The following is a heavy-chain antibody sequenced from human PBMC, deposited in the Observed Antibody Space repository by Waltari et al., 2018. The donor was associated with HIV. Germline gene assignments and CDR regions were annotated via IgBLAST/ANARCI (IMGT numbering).Heavy chain of an antibody. V-gene: IGHV1-2*02. CDR3: ARAPYYYDSSGPLGY. J-gene: IGHJ4*02. Sequence: QVQLVQSGAEVKKPGASVKVPCKASGYTFTGYYMHWVRQPPGQGLEWMGWINPNMGGTNYTQRFQGRVTMTRHTSISTAYMELSRLRSDDTAVYYCARAPYYYDSSGPLGYWGQGTLVTVSS. CDR1: GYTFTGYY. CDR2: INPNMGGT. D-gene: IGHD3-22*01.